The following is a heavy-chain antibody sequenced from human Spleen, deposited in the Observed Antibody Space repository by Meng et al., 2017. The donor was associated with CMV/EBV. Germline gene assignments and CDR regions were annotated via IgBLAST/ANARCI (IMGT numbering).Heavy chain of an antibody. CDR3: ASSEYGSGWYYFDN. CDR2: ISGSGGST. Sequence: SGFTFSTYAMSWVRQAPGKGLEWVSVISGSGGSTYYADSVKGRFTISRDNSKNTLYLQVNSLRAEDTAIYYCASSEYGSGWYYFDNWGQGTLVTVSS. V-gene: IGHV3-23*01. CDR1: GFTFSTYA. J-gene: IGHJ4*02. D-gene: IGHD6-19*01.